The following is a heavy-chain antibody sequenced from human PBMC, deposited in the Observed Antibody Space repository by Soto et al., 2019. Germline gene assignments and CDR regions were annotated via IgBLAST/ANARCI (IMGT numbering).Heavy chain of an antibody. CDR2: ITWDGHKT. CDR3: ARDRVHTSFGVVLVGMDV. D-gene: IGHD3-3*01. V-gene: IGHV3-43D*04. CDR1: GFNFDDYA. J-gene: IGHJ6*02. Sequence: GGSLRLSCAASGFNFDDYAMHWVRQPPGKGLEWVSVITWDGHKTYYSDSVKCRFTVSRDNTRNSLYLQMNSLRAEDTAVYYCARDRVHTSFGVVLVGMDVWGQGITVTVSS.